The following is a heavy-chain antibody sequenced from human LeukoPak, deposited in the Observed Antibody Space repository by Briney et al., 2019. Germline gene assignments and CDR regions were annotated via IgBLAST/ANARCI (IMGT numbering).Heavy chain of an antibody. CDR1: GFTFSSYG. CDR3: AKDPIAAAYYYYMDV. CDR2: ISGSGGSA. V-gene: IGHV3-23*01. D-gene: IGHD6-13*01. J-gene: IGHJ6*03. Sequence: GGSLRLSCAASGFTFSSYGMSWVRQAPGKGLEWVSAISGSGGSAYYADSVKGRFTISRDNSKNTLYLQMNSLRAEDTAVYYCAKDPIAAAYYYYMDVWGKGTTVTISS.